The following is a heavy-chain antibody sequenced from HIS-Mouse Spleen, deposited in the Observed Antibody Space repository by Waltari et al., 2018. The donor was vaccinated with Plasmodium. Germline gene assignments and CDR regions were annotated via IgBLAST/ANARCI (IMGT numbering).Heavy chain of an antibody. J-gene: IGHJ2*01. CDR3: ASSWYWYFDL. CDR1: GFTFSRYW. Sequence: EVQLVESGGGLVQPGGSLRLSCAASGFTFSRYWMGWVRQAPGKGMEWVANIKQDGSEKDYGDSVKGRFTISRDNAKNSLYLQMNSLRAEDTAVYYCASSWYWYFDLWGRGTLVTVSS. CDR2: IKQDGSEK. V-gene: IGHV3-7*01. D-gene: IGHD6-13*01.